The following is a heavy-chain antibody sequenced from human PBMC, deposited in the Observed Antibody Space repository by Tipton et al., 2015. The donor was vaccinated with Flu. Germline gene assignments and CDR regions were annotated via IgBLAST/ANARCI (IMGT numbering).Heavy chain of an antibody. V-gene: IGHV3-21*01. CDR3: ARARGGIQLWFDY. CDR1: GFTFSSYS. Sequence: SLRLSCAASGFTFSSYSMNWVRQAPGKGLEWVSSISSSSSYIYYADSVKGRFTISRDNAKNSLYLQMNSLRAEDTAVYYCARARGGIQLWFDYWGQGTLVTVSS. J-gene: IGHJ4*02. D-gene: IGHD5-18*01. CDR2: ISSSSSYI.